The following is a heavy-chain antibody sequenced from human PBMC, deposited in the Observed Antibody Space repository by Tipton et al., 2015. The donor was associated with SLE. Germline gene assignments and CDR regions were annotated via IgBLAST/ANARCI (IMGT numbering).Heavy chain of an antibody. V-gene: IGHV4-59*01. CDR1: GGPIGSYY. J-gene: IGHJ3*02. CDR2: IYYSGST. CDR3: AGGTIVVAALDAFDI. Sequence: TLSLTCTVSGGPIGSYYWSWIRQPPGKGLEWIGYIYYSGSTNYNPSLKSRVTISVDTSKNQFSLKLSSVTAAVTAVYYCAGGTIVVAALDAFDIWGQGTMVTVTS. D-gene: IGHD2-21*01.